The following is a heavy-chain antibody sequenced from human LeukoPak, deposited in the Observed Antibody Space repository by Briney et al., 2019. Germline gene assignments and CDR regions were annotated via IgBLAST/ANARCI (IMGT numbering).Heavy chain of an antibody. CDR2: IYSGGST. Sequence: PGGSLRLSCAASGFTVSSNYMSWVRQAPGKGLEWVSVIYSGGSTYYADSVKGRFTISRDNSKNTLYLQMNSLRAEDTAVYYCARVNVVVVAAGYGALDIWGQGTMVTVSS. CDR3: ARVNVVVVAAGYGALDI. CDR1: GFTVSSNY. V-gene: IGHV3-53*05. J-gene: IGHJ3*02. D-gene: IGHD2-15*01.